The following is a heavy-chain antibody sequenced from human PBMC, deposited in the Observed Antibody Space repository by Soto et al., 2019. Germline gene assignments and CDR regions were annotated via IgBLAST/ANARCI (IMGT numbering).Heavy chain of an antibody. J-gene: IGHJ6*03. CDR2: INHSGDS. CDR1: GGCFSGSY. Sequence: SETLSLTCAVYGGCFSGSYWSWIRQSPGKGLEWIGEINHSGDSNYNPSLKSRFTISRDNAKNSLYLQMNSLRAEDTAVYYCARCVGDSNYHLWYYYYMDVWGKGTTVTVSS. D-gene: IGHD4-4*01. V-gene: IGHV4-34*10. CDR3: ARCVGDSNYHLWYYYYMDV.